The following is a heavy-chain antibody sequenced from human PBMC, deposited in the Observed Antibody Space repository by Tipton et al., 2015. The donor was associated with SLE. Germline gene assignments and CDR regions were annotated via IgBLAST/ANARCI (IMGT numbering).Heavy chain of an antibody. J-gene: IGHJ4*02. Sequence: LRLSCTVSGGSISNYYWSWIRQPPGKGLEWIGYIYYSGSTNFNPSLKSRVTISIDTSRNQFSLKLSSVTAADTAVYYCARDDETGLIDYWGQGTLVTVSS. CDR1: GGSISNYY. CDR3: ARDDETGLIDY. CDR2: IYYSGST. V-gene: IGHV4-59*01. D-gene: IGHD1-1*01.